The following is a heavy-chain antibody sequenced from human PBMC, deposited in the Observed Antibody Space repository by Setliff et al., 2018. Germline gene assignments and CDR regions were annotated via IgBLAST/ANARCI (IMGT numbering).Heavy chain of an antibody. CDR2: IIPIFGTA. CDR1: GGTFSSYA. J-gene: IGHJ4*02. Sequence: SVKVSCKASGGTFSSYAISWVRQAPGQGLEWMGGIIPIFGTANYAQKFQGRVTMTEDTSTDTAYMELNSLRAEDTAVYYCARDGGEYWGQGTLVTVSS. V-gene: IGHV1-69*06. CDR3: ARDGGEY. D-gene: IGHD3-16*01.